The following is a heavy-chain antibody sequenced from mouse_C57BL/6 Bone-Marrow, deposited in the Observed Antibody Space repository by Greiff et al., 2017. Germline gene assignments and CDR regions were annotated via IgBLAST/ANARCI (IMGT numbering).Heavy chain of an antibody. CDR2: IHPNSGST. CDR1: GYTFTSYW. D-gene: IGHD1-1*01. Sequence: VQLQQPGAELVKPGASVKLSCKASGYTFTSYWMHWVKQRPGQGLEWIGMIHPNSGSTNYNEKFKSKATLTVDKSSSTAYMQISSLTSEDSAVYYCARTFITTVGYFDYWGQGTTLTVSS. V-gene: IGHV1-64*01. CDR3: ARTFITTVGYFDY. J-gene: IGHJ2*01.